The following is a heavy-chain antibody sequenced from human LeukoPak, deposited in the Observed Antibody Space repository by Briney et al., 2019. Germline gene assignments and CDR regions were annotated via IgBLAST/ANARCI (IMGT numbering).Heavy chain of an antibody. CDR1: GFTFSSYA. CDR3: ARDSGFLDY. V-gene: IGHV3-30-3*01. J-gene: IGHJ4*02. D-gene: IGHD6-19*01. Sequence: GGSLRLSCAASGFTFSSYAMHWVRQAPGKELEWVAVISYDGSNKYYADSVKGRFTISRDNSKNTLYLQMNSLRAEDTAVYYCARDSGFLDYWGQGTLVTVSS. CDR2: ISYDGSNK.